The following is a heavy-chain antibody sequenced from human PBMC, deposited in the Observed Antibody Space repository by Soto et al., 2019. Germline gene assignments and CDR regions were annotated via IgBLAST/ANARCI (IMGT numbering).Heavy chain of an antibody. Sequence: QVQLVQSGAEVKKPGSSVKVSYKASGGTFSSYTISWVRQAPGQGLEWMGRIIPILGIANYAQKFQGRVTITADKSTSTAYMELSSLRSEDTAVYYCARPGDYGDYGGYYYGMDVWGQGTTVTVSS. J-gene: IGHJ6*02. CDR3: ARPGDYGDYGGYYYGMDV. CDR2: IIPILGIA. CDR1: GGTFSSYT. D-gene: IGHD4-17*01. V-gene: IGHV1-69*02.